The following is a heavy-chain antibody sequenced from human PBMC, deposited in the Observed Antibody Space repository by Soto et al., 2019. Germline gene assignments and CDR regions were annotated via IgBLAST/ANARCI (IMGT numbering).Heavy chain of an antibody. V-gene: IGHV1-69*02. Sequence: QVQLVQSGAEVKKPGSSVKVSCPASGGTFNSYTINWVRQAPGQGLEWVGRVNPIVGMSNSAQKFQGRVTITADKSTSKAYMDLTSLKSEDTAVYYCATSYGSGSAHFDYWGQGTLVTVSS. CDR3: ATSYGSGSAHFDY. J-gene: IGHJ4*02. CDR2: VNPIVGMS. D-gene: IGHD3-10*01. CDR1: GGTFNSYT.